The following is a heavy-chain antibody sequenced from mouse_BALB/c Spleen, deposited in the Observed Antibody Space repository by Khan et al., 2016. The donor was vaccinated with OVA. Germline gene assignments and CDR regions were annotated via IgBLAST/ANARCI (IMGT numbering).Heavy chain of an antibody. CDR2: ITYSGST. CDR3: ARGRAY. J-gene: IGHJ3*01. CDR1: GYSITSDYA. Sequence: VQLKESGPGLVKPSQSLSLTCTVTGYSITSDYAWNWIRQFPGNKLEWMGYITYSGSTSYTPSLKSRFSITRDTSKNQLFLQLNSLTTEDTATYYCARGRAYWGQGTLVTVSA. D-gene: IGHD3-3*01. V-gene: IGHV3-2*02.